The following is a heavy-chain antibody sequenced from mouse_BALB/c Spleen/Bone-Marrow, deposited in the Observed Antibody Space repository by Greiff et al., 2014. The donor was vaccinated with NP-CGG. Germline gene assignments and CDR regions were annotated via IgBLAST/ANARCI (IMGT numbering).Heavy chain of an antibody. Sequence: VQLQQSGAELVRPGSSVKISCKASGYAFSSYWMNWVKQRPGQGLEWIGQIYPGDDDTNYNGEFKGKATLTADKSSSTAYMQLSSLTSEDSAVYFCARDYYGSRYYFDYWGQGTTLTVSS. CDR2: IYPGDDDT. V-gene: IGHV1-80*01. D-gene: IGHD1-1*01. J-gene: IGHJ2*01. CDR3: ARDYYGSRYYFDY. CDR1: GYAFSSYW.